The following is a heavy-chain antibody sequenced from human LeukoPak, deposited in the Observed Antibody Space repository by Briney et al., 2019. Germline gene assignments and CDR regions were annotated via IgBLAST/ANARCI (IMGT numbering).Heavy chain of an antibody. CDR2: IIPIFGTA. V-gene: IGHV1-69*13. CDR1: GGTFSSHA. CDR3: ARGTPFDSSGYHYYFDY. Sequence: SVKVSCKASGGTFSSHAISWVRQAPGQGLEWMGGIIPIFGTANYAQKFQGRVTITADESTSTAYMELSSLRSEDTAVYYCARGTPFDSSGYHYYFDYWGQGTLVTVSS. D-gene: IGHD3-22*01. J-gene: IGHJ4*02.